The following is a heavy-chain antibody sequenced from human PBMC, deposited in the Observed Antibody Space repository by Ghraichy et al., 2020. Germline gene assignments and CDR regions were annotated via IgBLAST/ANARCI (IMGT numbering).Heavy chain of an antibody. V-gene: IGHV6-1*01. CDR3: AREGVAYCGGDCYSNWFDP. J-gene: IGHJ5*02. CDR2: TYYRSKWYN. Sequence: SQTLSLTCAISGDSVSSNSAAWNWIRQSPSRGLEWLGRTYYRSKWYNDYAVSVKSRITINPDTSKNQFSLQLNSVTPEDTAVYYCAREGVAYCGGDCYSNWFDPWGQGTLVTVSS. CDR1: GDSVSSNSAA. D-gene: IGHD2-21*02.